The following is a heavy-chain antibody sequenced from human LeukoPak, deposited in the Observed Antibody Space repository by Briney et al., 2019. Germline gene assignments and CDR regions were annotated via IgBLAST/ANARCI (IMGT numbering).Heavy chain of an antibody. D-gene: IGHD2-15*01. V-gene: IGHV4-61*02. CDR2: IYTSGST. Sequence: PSETLSLTCTVSGGSISSGSYYWSWLRQPAGKGLEWIGRIYTSGSTNYNPSLKSRVTISVDTSKNQFSLKLSSVTAAGTAVYYCARDSVATDAFDIWGQGTMVTVSS. J-gene: IGHJ3*02. CDR3: ARDSVATDAFDI. CDR1: GGSISSGSYY.